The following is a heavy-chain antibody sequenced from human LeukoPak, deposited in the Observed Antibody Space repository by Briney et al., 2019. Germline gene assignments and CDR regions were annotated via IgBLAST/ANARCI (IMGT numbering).Heavy chain of an antibody. D-gene: IGHD3-10*01. CDR3: ARDQVTMVRGVIIRLNWFDP. Sequence: ASVKVSCKASGYTFTSYGISWVRQAPGQGLEWMGWISAYNGNTNYAQKLQGRVTMTTDTSTSTAYMELRSLRSDDTAVYYCARDQVTMVRGVIIRLNWFDPWGQGTLVTVSS. CDR1: GYTFTSYG. CDR2: ISAYNGNT. J-gene: IGHJ5*02. V-gene: IGHV1-18*01.